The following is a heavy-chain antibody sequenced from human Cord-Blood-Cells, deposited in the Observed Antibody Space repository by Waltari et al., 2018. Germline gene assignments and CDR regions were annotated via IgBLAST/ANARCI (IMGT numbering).Heavy chain of an antibody. D-gene: IGHD2-21*02. CDR1: GFPLRAYA. V-gene: IGHV3-49*03. CDR3: TRGEVTDY. Sequence: EVQLVEAGGVLVQPGRSLRLSCTASGFPLRAYARRGFRQAPGKGLGWVGFIRSKAYGGTTEYAASVKGRFTISRDDSKSIAYLQMNSLKTEDTVVYYCTRGEVTDYWGQGTLVTVSS. J-gene: IGHJ4*02. CDR2: IRSKAYGGTT.